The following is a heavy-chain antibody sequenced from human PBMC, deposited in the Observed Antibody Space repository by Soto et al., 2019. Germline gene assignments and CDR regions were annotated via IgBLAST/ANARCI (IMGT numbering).Heavy chain of an antibody. D-gene: IGHD1-1*01. CDR3: AKGNLYYYGMDV. CDR2: ISYDGSNK. CDR1: GFTFSSYA. J-gene: IGHJ6*02. Sequence: QVQLVESGGGVVQPGRSLRLSCAASGFTFSSYAMHWVRQAPGKGLEWVAVISYDGSNKYYADSVKGRFTISRDNSKNTLYLQMNGLRAEDTAVYYCAKGNLYYYGMDVWGQGTTVTVSS. V-gene: IGHV3-30-3*01.